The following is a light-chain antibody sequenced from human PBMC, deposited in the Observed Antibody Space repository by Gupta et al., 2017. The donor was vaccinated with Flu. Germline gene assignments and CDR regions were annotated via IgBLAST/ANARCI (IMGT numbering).Light chain of an antibody. V-gene: IGKV1-27*01. Sequence: PSSLTASVGDRVTITCRASQGISNYLAWYQQKPGKVPKLLIYAASTLQSGVPSRFSGSGYGTDFTLTISSLQPEDVATYYCQNYNSARFPFGPGTKVDIK. CDR1: QGISNY. CDR3: QNYNSARFP. CDR2: AAS. J-gene: IGKJ3*01.